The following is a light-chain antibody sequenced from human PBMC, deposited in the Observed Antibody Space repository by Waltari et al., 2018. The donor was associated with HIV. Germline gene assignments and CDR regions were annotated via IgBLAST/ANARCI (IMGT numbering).Light chain of an antibody. V-gene: IGKV3-15*01. CDR3: QQYHDWPPIT. J-gene: IGKJ5*01. CDR1: QSISNN. Sequence: EIVMTQSPATLSVSPGERATVSCRASQSISNNLAWYQQIPGQAPRLLIYGASTRATGIPARFSGSGSGTEFALTINSLQSEDFAVYYCQQYHDWPPITFGRGTRLEIK. CDR2: GAS.